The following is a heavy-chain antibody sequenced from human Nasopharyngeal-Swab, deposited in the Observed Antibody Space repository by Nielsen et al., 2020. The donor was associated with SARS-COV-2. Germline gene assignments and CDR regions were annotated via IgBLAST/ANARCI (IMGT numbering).Heavy chain of an antibody. V-gene: IGHV2-26*01. D-gene: IGHD6-13*01. J-gene: IGHJ6*02. Sequence: WIRQHPGKAMEWLEHIFSNDEKFYSTSLKSRLTISQDTSKSQVVLTMTNMDPVDTATYYCARIWALAAAATELNYYYGMDVWGQGTTVTVSS. CDR3: ARIWALAAAATELNYYYGMDV. CDR2: IFSNDEK.